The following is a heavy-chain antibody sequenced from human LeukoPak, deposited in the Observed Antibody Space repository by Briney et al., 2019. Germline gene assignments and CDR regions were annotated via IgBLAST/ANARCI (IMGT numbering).Heavy chain of an antibody. CDR2: INHSGST. V-gene: IGHV4-34*01. J-gene: IGHJ4*02. Sequence: SETLSLTCAVYGGSFSGYYWSWIRQPPGKGLEWIGEINHSGSTNYNPSLKSRVTISVDTSKNQFSLKLSSVTAADTAVYYCARQDLAAAGPSFDYWGQGTLVTVSS. D-gene: IGHD6-13*01. CDR1: GGSFSGYY. CDR3: ARQDLAAAGPSFDY.